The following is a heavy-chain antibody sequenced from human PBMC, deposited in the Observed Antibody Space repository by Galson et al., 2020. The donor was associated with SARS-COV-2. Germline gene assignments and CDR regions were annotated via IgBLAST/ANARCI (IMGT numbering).Heavy chain of an antibody. CDR2: LSYDGSKK. CDR1: GFTFSTYG. V-gene: IGHV3-30*02. J-gene: IGHJ4*02. Sequence: GGSLRLSCATSGFTFSTYGMHWVRQAPGKGREWVTFLSYDGSKKYYTDSVKGRFTISRDNSKNTVYLQLASLTAEDTAVYYCANDPRLLSVRENDSFDYWGQGTLVTVSS. CDR3: ANDPRLLSVRENDSFDY. D-gene: IGHD1-1*01.